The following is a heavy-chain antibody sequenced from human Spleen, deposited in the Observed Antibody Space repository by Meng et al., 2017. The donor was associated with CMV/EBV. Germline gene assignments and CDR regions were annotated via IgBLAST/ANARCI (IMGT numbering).Heavy chain of an antibody. CDR1: GFTFSSYD. V-gene: IGHV3-48*03. Sequence: GESLKISCAASGFTFSSYDMNWVRQAPGKGLEWVSYIGRSGSTIFYADSVKGRFTISRDNSKNTLYLQMNSLRAEDTAVYYCASELVEMATITSDYWGQGTLVTVSS. D-gene: IGHD5-24*01. CDR3: ASELVEMATITSDY. J-gene: IGHJ4*02. CDR2: IGRSGSTI.